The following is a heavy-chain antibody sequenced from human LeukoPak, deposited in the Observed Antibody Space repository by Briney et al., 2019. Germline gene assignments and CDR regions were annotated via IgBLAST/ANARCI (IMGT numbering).Heavy chain of an antibody. D-gene: IGHD3-22*01. CDR2: ISNSSSSI. J-gene: IGHJ6*03. Sequence: PGGSLRLSCAASGFTFSRNSMNWVRQAPGKVLEWVSYISNSSSSIYYADSVRGRFTVSRDNAKNSLYLQMNSLRAEDTAVYYCARADDNYYYYYMDVWGKGTTVTISS. V-gene: IGHV3-48*04. CDR3: ARADDNYYYYYMDV. CDR1: GFTFSRNS.